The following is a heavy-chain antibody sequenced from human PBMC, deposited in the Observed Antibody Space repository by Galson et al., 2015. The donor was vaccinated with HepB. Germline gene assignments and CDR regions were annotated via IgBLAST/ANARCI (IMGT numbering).Heavy chain of an antibody. D-gene: IGHD6-19*01. CDR2: ISGSGGST. J-gene: IGHJ4*02. CDR3: AKTASSSGSKIGWDY. Sequence: SLRLSCAASGFTFSSYAMSWVRQAPGKGLEWVSAISGSGGSTYYADSVKGRFTISRDNSKNALYLQMNSLRAEDAAVYYCAKTASSSGSKIGWDYWGQGTLVTVSS. V-gene: IGHV3-23*01. CDR1: GFTFSSYA.